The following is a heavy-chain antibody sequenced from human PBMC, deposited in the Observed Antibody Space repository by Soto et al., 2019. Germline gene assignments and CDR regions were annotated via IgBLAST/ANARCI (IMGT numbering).Heavy chain of an antibody. D-gene: IGHD3-3*01. J-gene: IGHJ5*02. CDR2: IKSDGSST. CDR1: GFTFSSYW. Sequence: GGSLRLSCAASGFTFSSYWMHWVRQAPGKGLVWVSRIKSDGSSTNYADFVKGRVTVSRDNAKNTLYLQMNSLRAEDTAVYYCAREAASHPGLMIFGVVNWLDPWGQGTLVTVSS. V-gene: IGHV3-74*01. CDR3: AREAASHPGLMIFGVVNWLDP.